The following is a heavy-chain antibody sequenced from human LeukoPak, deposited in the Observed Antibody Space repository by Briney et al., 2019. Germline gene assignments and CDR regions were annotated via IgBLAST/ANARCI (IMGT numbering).Heavy chain of an antibody. Sequence: SETLSLTCTVSGGSISSSSYYWGWIRQPPGKGLEWIGSIYYSGSTYYNPSLKSRVTISVDTSKNQFSLKLSSVTAADTAVYYCARARYDYVWGSYRDQKMYNWFDPWGQGTLVTVSS. D-gene: IGHD3-16*02. V-gene: IGHV4-39*07. CDR1: GGSISSSSYY. CDR3: ARARYDYVWGSYRDQKMYNWFDP. CDR2: IYYSGST. J-gene: IGHJ5*02.